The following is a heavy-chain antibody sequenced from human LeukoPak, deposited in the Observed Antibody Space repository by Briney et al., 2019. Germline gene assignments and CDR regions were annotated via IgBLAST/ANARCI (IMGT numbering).Heavy chain of an antibody. D-gene: IGHD3-10*01. CDR2: IYPGDSDA. Sequence: GESLKISCKGSGYSFSSYWIGWVRQMPGKGLEWVGIIYPGDSDARYSPSFQGQVTISADKSISTAYLQWSSLKASDTAMYYCARHYYASGSYYNDYWGQGTLVTVSS. V-gene: IGHV5-51*01. CDR1: GYSFSSYW. J-gene: IGHJ4*02. CDR3: ARHYYASGSYYNDY.